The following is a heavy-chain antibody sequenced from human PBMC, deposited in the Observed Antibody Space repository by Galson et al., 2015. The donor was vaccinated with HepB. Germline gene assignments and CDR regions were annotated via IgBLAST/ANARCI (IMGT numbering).Heavy chain of an antibody. D-gene: IGHD5-18*01. Sequence: SVKVSCKASGYTFTTSAMHWVRQAPGQRLEWMGWINAGNGNTKYSQKFQGRVTITRDTSASTAYMELSSLTSEDTAVYYCAKSLGRGLWAIYYWGQGTLVTVSS. J-gene: IGHJ4*02. CDR2: INAGNGNT. CDR1: GYTFTTSA. CDR3: AKSLGRGLWAIYY. V-gene: IGHV1-3*01.